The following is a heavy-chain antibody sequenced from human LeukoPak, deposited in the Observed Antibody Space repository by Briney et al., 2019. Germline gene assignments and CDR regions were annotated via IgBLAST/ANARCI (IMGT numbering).Heavy chain of an antibody. CDR1: GFTFSSYS. CDR3: ARDRGQLIDY. CDR2: ISSSSYI. V-gene: IGHV3-21*01. D-gene: IGHD1-1*01. J-gene: IGHJ4*02. Sequence: GGSLRLSCAASGFTFSSYSMNWVRQAPGKGLEWVSVISSSSYIYYADSVKGRFTISRDNAKNSLYLQMNSLRAEDTAVYYCARDRGQLIDYWGQGTLVTVSS.